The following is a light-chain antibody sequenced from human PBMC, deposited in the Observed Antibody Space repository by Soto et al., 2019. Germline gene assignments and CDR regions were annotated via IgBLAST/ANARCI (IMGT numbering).Light chain of an antibody. CDR2: EVI. J-gene: IGLJ2*01. CDR1: SSDVGSYNL. Sequence: QSALTQPASVSGSPGQSITISCTGTSSDVGSYNLVSWYQQHPGKAPKLMIYEVIKRPSRVSNRFSGSKSGNTASLTISGLQAEDEADYYCCSYAGSSTLVFGGGTKLTVL. V-gene: IGLV2-23*02. CDR3: CSYAGSSTLV.